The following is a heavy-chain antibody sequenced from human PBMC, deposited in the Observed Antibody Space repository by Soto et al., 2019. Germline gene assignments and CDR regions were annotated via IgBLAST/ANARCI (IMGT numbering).Heavy chain of an antibody. CDR2: INGDGSST. V-gene: IGHV3-74*01. CDR3: ARFRVDGDSVP. D-gene: IGHD4-17*01. CDR1: GFAFSNYW. Sequence: ELQLVQSGGGLVQPGGSLRLSCAASGFAFSNYWMHWVRQAPGKGLVWVSRINGDGSSTSYADSVRGRFTISRDNAENALYLQMNSLRPEDTALCYCARFRVDGDSVPWGQGTLVTVSS. J-gene: IGHJ5*02.